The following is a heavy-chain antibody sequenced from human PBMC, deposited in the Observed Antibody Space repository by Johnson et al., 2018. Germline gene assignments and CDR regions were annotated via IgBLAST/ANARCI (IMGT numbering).Heavy chain of an antibody. D-gene: IGHD3-22*01. Sequence: VQLVESGGGLVQPGGSLRLSCAASGFTFSSYWMSWVRQAPGKGLEWVANIKKDGSEKYYVDSVKGRFTIPRDNAKNSLYLQMTSLRAEDTGVYYCARVGQIVVVIDAFDIWGQGTMVTVSS. J-gene: IGHJ3*02. V-gene: IGHV3-7*01. CDR3: ARVGQIVVVIDAFDI. CDR1: GFTFSSYW. CDR2: IKKDGSEK.